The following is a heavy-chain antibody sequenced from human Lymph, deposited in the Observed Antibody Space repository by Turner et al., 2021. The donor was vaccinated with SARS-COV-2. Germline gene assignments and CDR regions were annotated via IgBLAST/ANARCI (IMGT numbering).Heavy chain of an antibody. CDR2: IIPILAIA. CDR3: ARDSPYCSSTSCYDP. D-gene: IGHD2-2*01. Sequence: QVQLVQSGAEVKKPGSSVKVSCKASGGTFSSYAITWVRQAPGQGLEWMGGIIPILAIANYAQEFQGRVTITADKSTSTAYMELSSLRSEDTAVYYCARDSPYCSSTSCYDPWGQGTLVTVSS. J-gene: IGHJ5*02. V-gene: IGHV1-69*10. CDR1: GGTFSSYA.